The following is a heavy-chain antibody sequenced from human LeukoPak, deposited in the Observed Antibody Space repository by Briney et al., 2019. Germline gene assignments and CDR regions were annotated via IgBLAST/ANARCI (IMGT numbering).Heavy chain of an antibody. Sequence: GSLRLSCAASGFTFSSYGMHWVRQAPGKGLEWVAVISYDGSNKYYADSVKGRFTISRDNSKNTLYLQMNSLRAEDTAVYYCAKDRGIAARSLGRWFDPWGQGTLVTVSS. CDR2: ISYDGSNK. D-gene: IGHD6-6*01. V-gene: IGHV3-30*18. CDR3: AKDRGIAARSLGRWFDP. J-gene: IGHJ5*02. CDR1: GFTFSSYG.